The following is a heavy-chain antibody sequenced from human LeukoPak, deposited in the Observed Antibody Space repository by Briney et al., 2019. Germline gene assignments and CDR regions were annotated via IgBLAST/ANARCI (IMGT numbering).Heavy chain of an antibody. CDR2: IAYSGIT. J-gene: IGHJ5*02. V-gene: IGHV4-59*11. CDR3: ARDVVTSSPGSWFDP. CDR1: GDSMSSHY. Sequence: PSETLSLICTVSGDSMSSHYLSWIRQPPGKGLEWIGYIAYSGITNYNPSLKSRVTLLVDTSKNQFSLRLSSVTAADTAVYYCARDVVTSSPGSWFDPWGQGTLVTVSS. D-gene: IGHD6-13*01.